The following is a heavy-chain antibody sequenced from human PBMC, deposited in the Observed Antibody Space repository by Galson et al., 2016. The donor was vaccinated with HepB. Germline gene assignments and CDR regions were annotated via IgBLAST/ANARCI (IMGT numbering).Heavy chain of an antibody. V-gene: IGHV1-46*01. CDR1: GYTFTSYY. D-gene: IGHD4-17*01. CDR2: INPSGGST. Sequence: SVKVSCKASGYTFTSYYMHWVRQAPGQGLEWVGKINPSGGSTRYAQKFQGRVTMTRDTSTSTVYMELSSLRSEDTAGYYCARGTVTPFHYYYYYMDVWGKGTTVTVSS. CDR3: ARGTVTPFHYYYYYMDV. J-gene: IGHJ6*03.